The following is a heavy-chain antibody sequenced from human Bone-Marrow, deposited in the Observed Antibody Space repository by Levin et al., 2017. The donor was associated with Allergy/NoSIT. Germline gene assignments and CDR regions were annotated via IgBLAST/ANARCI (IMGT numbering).Heavy chain of an antibody. Sequence: GGSLRLSCAASGFTFSHAWMTWVRQAPGKGLEWVGRIKSKTDGGTTDYAAPVKGRFTISRADSKNMMYLQMNSLKTEDTAVYYCTTGGGGSNWYSWYFFDFWGHGGLVTVSP. CDR3: TTGGGGSNWYSWYFFDF. CDR1: GFTFSHAW. J-gene: IGHJ4*01. D-gene: IGHD2-21*02. CDR2: IKSKTDGGTT. V-gene: IGHV3-15*01.